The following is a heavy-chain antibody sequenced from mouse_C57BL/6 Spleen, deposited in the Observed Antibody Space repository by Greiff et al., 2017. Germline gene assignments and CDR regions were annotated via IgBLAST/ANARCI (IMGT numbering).Heavy chain of an antibody. CDR2: ISSGSSTI. CDR3: ARLTGGDYFDY. Sequence: DVMLVESGGGLVKPGGSLKLSCAASGFTFSDYGMHWVRQAPEKGLEWVAYISSGSSTIYYADTVKGRFTISRDNAKNTLFLQMTSLRSEDTAMYYCARLTGGDYFDYWGQGTTLTVSS. D-gene: IGHD4-1*01. CDR1: GFTFSDYG. V-gene: IGHV5-17*01. J-gene: IGHJ2*01.